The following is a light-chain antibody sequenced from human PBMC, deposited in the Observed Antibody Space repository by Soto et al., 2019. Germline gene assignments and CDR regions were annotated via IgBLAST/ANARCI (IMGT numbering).Light chain of an antibody. CDR3: RHCTNWPMT. Sequence: DIVLTQRPATLYFSHGDRSTLYCLASQRVSGGFLAWYQQKPGLAPRLLIYDASTRATGIPARFSGSGSGTDFTLTISSLEPEGFVLYYWRHCTNWPMTFDLGTRLEIK. V-gene: IGKV3-11*01. CDR2: DAS. J-gene: IGKJ5*01. CDR1: QRVSGGF.